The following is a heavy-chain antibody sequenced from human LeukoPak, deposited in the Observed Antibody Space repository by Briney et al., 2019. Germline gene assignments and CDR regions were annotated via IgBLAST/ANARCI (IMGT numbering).Heavy chain of an antibody. D-gene: IGHD3-16*01. CDR2: INPSGGST. V-gene: IGHV1-46*01. CDR1: GYTFTSYY. J-gene: IGHJ5*02. Sequence: GASVKVSCKASGYTFTSYYMHWVRQAPGQGLEWMGIINPSGGSTSYAQKFQGRVTMTRDTSTSTVYMELSSLRSEDTAVYYCAADTWQNWFDPWGQGTLVTVSS. CDR3: AADTWQNWFDP.